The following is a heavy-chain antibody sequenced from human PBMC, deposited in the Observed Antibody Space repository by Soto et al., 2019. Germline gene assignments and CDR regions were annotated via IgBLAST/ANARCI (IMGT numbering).Heavy chain of an antibody. D-gene: IGHD2-8*01. J-gene: IGHJ4*02. V-gene: IGHV1-69*01. CDR3: ARGRALGYCTNGVCPAYYYFDY. CDR2: IIPIFGTA. CDR1: GGTFSSYA. Sequence: QVQLVQSGAEVKKPGSSVKVSCKASGGTFSSYAISWVRQAPGQGLEWMGGIIPIFGTANYAQKFQGRVTITADESTNTAYMELSSLRSEDTAVYYCARGRALGYCTNGVCPAYYYFDYWGQGTLVTVSS.